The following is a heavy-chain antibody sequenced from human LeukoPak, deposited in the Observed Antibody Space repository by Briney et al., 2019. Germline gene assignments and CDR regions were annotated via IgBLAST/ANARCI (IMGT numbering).Heavy chain of an antibody. CDR3: ATYTHWVAGDV. CDR2: MNQDGSEK. V-gene: IGHV3-7*01. Sequence: AGGSLRLSCAASGFTFSESWMSWVRQAPGKGLEWVANMNQDGSEKDYVDSVKGRFTISRDNARESLYLQMSSPRAEDTAVYYCATYTHWVAGDVWGHGTTVTVSS. J-gene: IGHJ6*02. D-gene: IGHD3-16*01. CDR1: GFTFSESW.